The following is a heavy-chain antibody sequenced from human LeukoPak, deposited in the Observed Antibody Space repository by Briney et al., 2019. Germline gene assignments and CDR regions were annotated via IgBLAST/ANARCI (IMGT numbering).Heavy chain of an antibody. CDR3: AGEWGYYDY. J-gene: IGHJ4*02. D-gene: IGHD3-16*01. V-gene: IGHV3-21*01. Sequence: PGGSLRLTCAASGFTFSTYSMNWVRQAPGKGLEWVSSIASSSNIYYADSVKGRFTISRDNAKNSLYLQMNSLRAEDTAVYYCAGEWGYYDYWGQGTLVTVSS. CDR1: GFTFSTYS. CDR2: IASSSNI.